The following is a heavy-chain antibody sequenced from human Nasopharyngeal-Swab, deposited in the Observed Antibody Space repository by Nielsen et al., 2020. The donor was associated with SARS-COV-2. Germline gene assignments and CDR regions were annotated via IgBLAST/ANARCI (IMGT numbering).Heavy chain of an antibody. CDR1: GFTFNGYW. J-gene: IGHJ4*02. D-gene: IGHD3-3*01. CDR3: ARGRPLGGYYFGYFDY. Sequence: GGSLRLSCAASGFTFNGYWMSWVRQVPGKGLEWVANIKQDASEVYNVDSVKGRFTISRDNAKNSLYLQMNSLRAEDTAVYFCARGRPLGGYYFGYFDYWGQGTLVTVSS. CDR2: IKQDASEV. V-gene: IGHV3-7*01.